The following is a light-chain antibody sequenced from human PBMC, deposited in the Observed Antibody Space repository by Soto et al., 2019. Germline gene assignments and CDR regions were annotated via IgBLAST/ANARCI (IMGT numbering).Light chain of an antibody. J-gene: IGLJ2*01. CDR3: RSYTSSSTLVV. CDR1: SSDVGGSNY. V-gene: IGLV2-14*01. CDR2: EVS. Sequence: QSALTQPASVSGSPGQSITISCTGTSSDVGGSNYVSWYQQHPGKAPKLMIYEVSHRPSGVSNRFSGSKSGTTASLTIYGLQAEDEADYYCRSYTSSSTLVVFGGGTKVTVL.